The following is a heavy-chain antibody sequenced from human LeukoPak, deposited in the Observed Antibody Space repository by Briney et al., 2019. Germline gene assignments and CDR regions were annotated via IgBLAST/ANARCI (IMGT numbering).Heavy chain of an antibody. Sequence: GGTLRLSCAVSGFVFSDAWMSWVRQAPGKGLEWVGRIKSKTNGGTTDYAAPVKGRFSISRDDSKNTLFLQMYSLRTEDTGVYYCTTDEDWNYARKDVWGQGATVIVSS. CDR1: GFVFSDAW. V-gene: IGHV3-15*01. D-gene: IGHD1-7*01. CDR2: IKSKTNGGTT. J-gene: IGHJ6*02. CDR3: TTDEDWNYARKDV.